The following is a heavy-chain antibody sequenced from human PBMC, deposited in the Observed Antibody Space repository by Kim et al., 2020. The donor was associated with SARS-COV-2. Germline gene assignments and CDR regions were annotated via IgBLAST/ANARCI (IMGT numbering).Heavy chain of an antibody. Sequence: ASVKVSCKASGYTFTSYGISWVRQAPGQGLEWMGWISAYNGNTNYAQKLQGRVTMTTDTSTSTAYMELRSLRSDDTAVYYCASTYGGITMVRGVILDYWGQGTLVTVSS. CDR2: ISAYNGNT. CDR3: ASTYGGITMVRGVILDY. CDR1: GYTFTSYG. D-gene: IGHD3-10*01. V-gene: IGHV1-18*01. J-gene: IGHJ4*02.